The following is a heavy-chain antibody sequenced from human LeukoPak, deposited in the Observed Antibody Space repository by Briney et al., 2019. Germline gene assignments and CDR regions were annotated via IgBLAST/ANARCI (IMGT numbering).Heavy chain of an antibody. CDR3: VTVGFRDDFDY. V-gene: IGHV1-2*02. CDR1: GYTLSGYY. Sequence: ASVKVSCKTSGYTLSGYYIHWVRQAPGQGLEWMGWINPNSGGTNYAQKFQGRVTMTRAMSISTAYMELSRLRSDDTAVYYCVTVGFRDDFDYWGQGTLVTVSS. CDR2: INPNSGGT. J-gene: IGHJ4*02. D-gene: IGHD3-10*01.